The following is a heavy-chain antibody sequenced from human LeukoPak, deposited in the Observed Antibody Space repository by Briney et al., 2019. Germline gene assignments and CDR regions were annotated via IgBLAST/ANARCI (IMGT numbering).Heavy chain of an antibody. CDR2: IYTSGST. V-gene: IGHV4-4*07. CDR3: ARDQRYSSSWYPEYWFDP. J-gene: IGHJ5*02. Sequence: LETLSLTCAVSGGSISSYYWSWIRQPAGKGLEWIGRIYTSGSTNYNPSLKSRVTMSVDTSKNQFSLKLSSVTAADTAVYYCARDQRYSSSWYPEYWFDPWGQGTLVTVSS. CDR1: GGSISSYY. D-gene: IGHD6-13*01.